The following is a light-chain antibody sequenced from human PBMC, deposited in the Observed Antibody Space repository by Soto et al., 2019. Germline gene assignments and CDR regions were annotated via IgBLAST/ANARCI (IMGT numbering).Light chain of an antibody. CDR1: RSGSNTY. Sequence: EVVLTQSPGTLSLSPGESATLSCRASRSGSNTYLAWYQQKPGQPPRLLLYGASSRASGIPDRFSGSGSGTDFTLTITRLEPEDFAVYYCHQYGGDSRAFGQGTRVEIK. CDR2: GAS. CDR3: HQYGGDSRA. V-gene: IGKV3-20*01. J-gene: IGKJ1*01.